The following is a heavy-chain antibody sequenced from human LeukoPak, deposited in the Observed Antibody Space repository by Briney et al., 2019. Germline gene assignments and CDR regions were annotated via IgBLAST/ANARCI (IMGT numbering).Heavy chain of an antibody. Sequence: PGGSLRLSCAASGFTFSSYSMNWVRQAPGKGLEWVSYISSSSSTIYYADSVKGRFTISRDNAKNSLYLQMNSLRAEDTAVYYCARHDIVVVPAASYYYYYYMDVWGKGTTVTVSS. CDR1: GFTFSSYS. CDR3: ARHDIVVVPAASYYYYYYMDV. J-gene: IGHJ6*03. CDR2: ISSSSSTI. V-gene: IGHV3-48*01. D-gene: IGHD2-2*01.